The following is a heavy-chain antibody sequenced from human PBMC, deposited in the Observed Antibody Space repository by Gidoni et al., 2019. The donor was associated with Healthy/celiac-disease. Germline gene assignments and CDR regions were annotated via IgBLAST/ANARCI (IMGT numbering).Heavy chain of an antibody. J-gene: IGHJ4*02. CDR1: GFTFSSYA. D-gene: IGHD3-10*01. V-gene: IGHV3-23*01. Sequence: EVQLLESGGGLVQPGGSLRLSCAASGFTFSSYAMSWVRQAPGKGLEWVSAISGSGGSTYYADSVKGRFTISRDNSKNTLYLQMNSLRAEDTAVYYCAKVKYEGLWFGELIGVYFDYWGQGTLVTVSS. CDR3: AKVKYEGLWFGELIGVYFDY. CDR2: ISGSGGST.